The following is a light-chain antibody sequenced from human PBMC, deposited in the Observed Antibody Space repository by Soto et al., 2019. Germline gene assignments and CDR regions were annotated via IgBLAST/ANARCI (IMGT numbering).Light chain of an antibody. CDR2: DAT. CDR1: QSVISY. Sequence: EIVLTQSPATLSLSPGERATLSCRASQSVISYLAWYQQNPDQAPRLLIDDATNGATGIAARFSGSRCGTDITLTSSRLEPEDFAVYCWQQRSNWITFGQGTRLEI. V-gene: IGKV3-11*01. J-gene: IGKJ5*01. CDR3: QQRSNWIT.